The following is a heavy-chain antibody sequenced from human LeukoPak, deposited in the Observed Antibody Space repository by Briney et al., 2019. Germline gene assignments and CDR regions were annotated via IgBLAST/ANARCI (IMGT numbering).Heavy chain of an antibody. V-gene: IGHV7-4-1*02. CDR1: GYTFTSYT. CDR2: INTNTGNP. D-gene: IGHD2-15*01. CDR3: ARDADRERDIVVVVADGGNWFDP. Sequence: GASVKVSCKASGYTFTSYTMNWVRQAPGQGLEWMGWINTNTGNPTYAQGFTGRFVSSLDTSVSTAYLQISSLKAEDTAVYYCARDADRERDIVVVVADGGNWFDPWGQRTLVTVSS. J-gene: IGHJ5*02.